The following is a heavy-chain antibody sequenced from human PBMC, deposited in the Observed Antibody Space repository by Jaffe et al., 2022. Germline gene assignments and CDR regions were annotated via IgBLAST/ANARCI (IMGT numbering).Heavy chain of an antibody. CDR3: ARDLEYSSSPDYYYMDV. D-gene: IGHD6-6*01. CDR2: IIPIFGTA. Sequence: QVQLVQSGAEVKKPGSSVKVSCKASGGTFSSYAISWVRQAPGQGLEWMGGIIPIFGTANYAQKFQGRVTITADESTSTAYMELSSLRSEDTAVYYCARDLEYSSSPDYYYMDVWGKGTTVTVSS. V-gene: IGHV1-69*01. CDR1: GGTFSSYA. J-gene: IGHJ6*03.